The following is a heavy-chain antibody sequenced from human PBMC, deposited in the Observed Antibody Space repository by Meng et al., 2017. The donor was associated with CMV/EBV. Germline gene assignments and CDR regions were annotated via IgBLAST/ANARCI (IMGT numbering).Heavy chain of an antibody. V-gene: IGHV5-51*01. CDR2: VYPGDSTT. J-gene: IGHJ4*02. D-gene: IGHD5-12*01. CDR1: GYQFPYYW. CDR3: ARLKQGGYGDY. Sequence: GESLKISCQGSGYQFPYYWVAWVRQMPGKGLEWMGIVYPGDSTTRYSSAFEGQVTISADKSISTAYLQWSSLKASDTAMYYCARLKQGGYGDYWGQGTLVTVSS.